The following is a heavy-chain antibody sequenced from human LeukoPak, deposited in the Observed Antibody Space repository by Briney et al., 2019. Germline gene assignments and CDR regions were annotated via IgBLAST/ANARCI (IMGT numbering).Heavy chain of an antibody. CDR2: INHSGST. CDR1: GGSFSGYY. CDR3: ARNQRAVQWGYYYYGMDV. V-gene: IGHV4-34*01. Sequence: PSETLSLTCAVYGGSFSGYYWSWIRQPPGKGLEWIGEINHSGSTNYNPSLKSRVTISVDTSKNQFPLKLSSVTAADTAVYYCARNQRAVQWGYYYYGMDVWGQGTTVTVSS. D-gene: IGHD1-26*01. J-gene: IGHJ6*02.